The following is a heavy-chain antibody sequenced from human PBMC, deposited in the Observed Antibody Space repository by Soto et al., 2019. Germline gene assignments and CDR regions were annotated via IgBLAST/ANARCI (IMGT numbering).Heavy chain of an antibody. CDR2: IGVSGSST. J-gene: IGHJ4*02. Sequence: GGSLRLSCEASGFSFSSYTMTWLRQAPGKGLEWVSSIGVSGSSTYYADSVKGRFTISRDNSKNTLSLQMDSLRVEDTAVYYCVKGYCSGAKCQWDYWGQGALVTVSS. CDR1: GFSFSSYT. CDR3: VKGYCSGAKCQWDY. V-gene: IGHV3-23*01. D-gene: IGHD2-15*01.